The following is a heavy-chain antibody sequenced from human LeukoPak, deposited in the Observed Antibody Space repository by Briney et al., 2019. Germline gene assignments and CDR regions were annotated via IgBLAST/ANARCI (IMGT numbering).Heavy chain of an antibody. J-gene: IGHJ4*02. CDR3: AVLYSYATEEFDY. CDR2: INPNSGGT. D-gene: IGHD5-18*01. V-gene: IGHV1-2*06. Sequence: GASVTVSCKASGYTFTGYYMHWLRQAPGQGLEWMGRINPNSGGTNYAQKFQGRVTMTRDTSISTAYMELSRLRSDDTAVYYCAVLYSYATEEFDYWGQGTLVTVSS. CDR1: GYTFTGYY.